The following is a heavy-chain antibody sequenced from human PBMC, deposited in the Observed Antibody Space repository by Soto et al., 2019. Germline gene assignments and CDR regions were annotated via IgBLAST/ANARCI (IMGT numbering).Heavy chain of an antibody. V-gene: IGHV5-51*01. J-gene: IGHJ6*02. Sequence: PGESLKISCKGSGYSFTSYWIGWVRQMPGKGLEWMGIIYPGDSDTRYSPSFQGQVTISADKSISTAYLQWSSLKASDTAMYYCARHGTIYDILTLPLRYGMDVWGQGTTVTVSS. D-gene: IGHD3-9*01. CDR1: GYSFTSYW. CDR2: IYPGDSDT. CDR3: ARHGTIYDILTLPLRYGMDV.